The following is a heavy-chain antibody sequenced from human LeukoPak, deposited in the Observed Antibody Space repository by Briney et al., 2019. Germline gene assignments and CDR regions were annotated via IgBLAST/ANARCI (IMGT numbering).Heavy chain of an antibody. CDR2: INSDGSST. CDR1: GFTFSSYW. Sequence: PGGSLRLSCAASGFTFSSYWMHWVRQAPGKGLVWVSRINSDGSSTSYADSVKGRFTISRDNAKNTLYLQMNSLRAADTAVYYCARANYYGSGRAAFDIWGQGTMVTVSS. CDR3: ARANYYGSGRAAFDI. J-gene: IGHJ3*02. D-gene: IGHD3-10*01. V-gene: IGHV3-74*01.